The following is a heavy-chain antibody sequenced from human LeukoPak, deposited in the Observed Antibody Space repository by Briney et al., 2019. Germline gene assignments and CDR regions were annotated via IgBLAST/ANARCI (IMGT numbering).Heavy chain of an antibody. J-gene: IGHJ4*02. CDR2: IRYDGSNK. CDR1: GFTFSSYG. Sequence: GGALRLSCAASGFTFSSYGMHWVRQAPGKGLEWVAFIRYDGSNKYYADSVKGRFTISRDNSKNTLYLQMNSLRAEDTAVYYCAKDRGYSSPRTFDYWGQGTLVTVSS. D-gene: IGHD6-13*01. V-gene: IGHV3-30*02. CDR3: AKDRGYSSPRTFDY.